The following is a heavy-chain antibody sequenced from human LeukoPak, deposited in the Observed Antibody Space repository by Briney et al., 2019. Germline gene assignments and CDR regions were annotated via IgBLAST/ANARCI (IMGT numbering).Heavy chain of an antibody. J-gene: IGHJ6*04. V-gene: IGHV3-7*01. CDR1: GFTFSSYW. Sequence: GGFLRLSCAASGFTFSSYWMSWVRQAPGKGLEWVANIKQDGSEKYYVDSVKGRFTISRDNAKNSLYLQMNSLRAEDTAVYYCAELGITMIGGVWGKGTTVTISS. CDR2: IKQDGSEK. CDR3: AELGITMIGGV. D-gene: IGHD3-10*02.